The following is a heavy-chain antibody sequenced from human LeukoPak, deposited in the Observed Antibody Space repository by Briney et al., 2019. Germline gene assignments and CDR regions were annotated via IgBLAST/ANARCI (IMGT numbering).Heavy chain of an antibody. CDR3: SRGHGWFDP. CDR2: INQDGSET. CDR1: GFNFSKPW. Sequence: GGSLRLSCAARGFNFSKPWMSWVSQAPGVGREVVANINQDGSETYYADSVKGRFTISRDNAKNSLYLQMNSLRAEDTAVYYCSRGHGWFDPWGQGTLVTVSS. V-gene: IGHV3-7*03. J-gene: IGHJ5*02.